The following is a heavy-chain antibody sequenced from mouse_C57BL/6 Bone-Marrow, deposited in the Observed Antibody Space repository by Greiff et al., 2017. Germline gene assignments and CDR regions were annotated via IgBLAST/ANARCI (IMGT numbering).Heavy chain of an antibody. Sequence: VQLQQSGAELVRPGASVTLSCKASGYTFTDYEMHWVKQTPVHGLEWIGAIDPETGGTAYNQKFKGKAILTADKSSSTAYMELRSLTSEDSAVYYCTDSSFYAMDYWGQGTSVTVSS. V-gene: IGHV1-15*01. CDR2: IDPETGGT. D-gene: IGHD6-1*01. CDR1: GYTFTDYE. J-gene: IGHJ4*01. CDR3: TDSSFYAMDY.